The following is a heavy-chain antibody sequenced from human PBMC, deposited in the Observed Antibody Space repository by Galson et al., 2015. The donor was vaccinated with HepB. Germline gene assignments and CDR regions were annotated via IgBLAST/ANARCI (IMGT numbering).Heavy chain of an antibody. V-gene: IGHV3-30*04. D-gene: IGHD3-3*01. CDR2: ISYDGSNK. Sequence: SLRLSCAASGFTFSSYAMHWVRQAPGKGLEWVAVISYDGSNKYYADSVKGRFTISRDNSKNTLYLQMNSLRAEDTAVYYCARGPRPIFGVARGYYGMDVWGQGTTVTVSS. CDR3: ARGPRPIFGVARGYYGMDV. J-gene: IGHJ6*02. CDR1: GFTFSSYA.